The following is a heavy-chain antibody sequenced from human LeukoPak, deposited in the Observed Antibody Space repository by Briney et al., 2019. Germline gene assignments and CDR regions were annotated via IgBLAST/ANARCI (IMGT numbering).Heavy chain of an antibody. J-gene: IGHJ4*02. CDR2: IHYSGST. D-gene: IGHD3-10*01. Sequence: SETLSLTCTVSGGSISSYYWSWIRQPPGKGLEWIGYIHYSGSTNYNPSLKSRVTMSVDTSKIQFSLKLSSVTAADTAVYYCARSIKRGLFDYWGQGSLVTVSS. V-gene: IGHV4-59*01. CDR1: GGSISSYY. CDR3: ARSIKRGLFDY.